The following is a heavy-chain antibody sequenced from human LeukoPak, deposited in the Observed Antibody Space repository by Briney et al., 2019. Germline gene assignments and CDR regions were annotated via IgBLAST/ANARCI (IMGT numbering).Heavy chain of an antibody. CDR1: GFNFNTYT. CDR2: ITGGHGAT. Sequence: GGSLRLSCSASGFNFNTYTLTWVRQTPGKRPEWLSAITGGHGATYYADSVRGRFTITRDNSRNTFYLDMSGLRAEDPAVYYCARDRSTDAISEYWGQGTLVAVSS. D-gene: IGHD1-1*01. CDR3: ARDRSTDAISEY. J-gene: IGHJ4*02. V-gene: IGHV3-23*01.